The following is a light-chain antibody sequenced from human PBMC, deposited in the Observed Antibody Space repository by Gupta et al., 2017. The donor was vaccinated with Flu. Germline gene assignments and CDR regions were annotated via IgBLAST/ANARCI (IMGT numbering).Light chain of an antibody. V-gene: IGLV2-23*02. CDR1: SSDVGGYNL. Sequence: QPALTQPAAVSGSPVQSITISCSGSSSDVGGYNLVSWYQHHPARAPKLMIYEVRKRPSGVSSRFSGSKSGNTASMTISGLQAEDEADYYCCSYIGGSSWVFGGGTKLTVL. CDR3: CSYIGGSSWV. CDR2: EVR. J-gene: IGLJ3*02.